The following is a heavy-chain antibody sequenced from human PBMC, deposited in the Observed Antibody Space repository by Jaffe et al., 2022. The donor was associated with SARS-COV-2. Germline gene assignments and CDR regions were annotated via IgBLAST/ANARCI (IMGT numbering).Heavy chain of an antibody. Sequence: EVQLVESGGGLVKPGGSLRLSCAASGFNFGFFTMNWVRQAPGKGLEWVSSISTRSDYIYYADSVKGRFTISRDNAENSLYLDMNSLRAEDTAVYYCARVPLDIMTTVFYYFDYWGQGALVTVSS. CDR2: ISTRSDYI. CDR1: GFNFGFFT. J-gene: IGHJ4*02. CDR3: ARVPLDIMTTVFYYFDY. D-gene: IGHD4-4*01. V-gene: IGHV3-21*01.